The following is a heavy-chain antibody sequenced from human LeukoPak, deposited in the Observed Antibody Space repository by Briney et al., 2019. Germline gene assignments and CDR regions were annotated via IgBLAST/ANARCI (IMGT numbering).Heavy chain of an antibody. D-gene: IGHD3-22*01. CDR2: IYTTGST. V-gene: IGHV4-4*07. CDR3: ARGLGDYYDTSGYEYYFDY. J-gene: IGHJ4*02. CDR1: GDSISRYY. Sequence: SETLSLTCSVSGDSISRYYWSWVRQPAGKGLEWIGRIYTTGSTSYNPSLKSRVTMSLDTSKNQFSLKLSSVTAADTAVYYCARGLGDYYDTSGYEYYFDYWGQGTLVTVSS.